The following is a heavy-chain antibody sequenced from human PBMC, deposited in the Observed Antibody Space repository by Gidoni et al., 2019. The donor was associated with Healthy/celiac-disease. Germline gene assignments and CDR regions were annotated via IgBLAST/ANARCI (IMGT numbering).Heavy chain of an antibody. D-gene: IGHD6-19*01. V-gene: IGHV1-46*01. CDR2: INPSGGST. Sequence: QVQLVQSGAAVKKPGASVKVSCKASGYTFTRYYMHWVRQAPGQGLEWMGIINPSGGSTSYAQKFQGRVTMTRDTSTSTVYMELSSLRSEDTAVYYCARDEERRYSSGWYWGYWGQGTLVTVSS. CDR3: ARDEERRYSSGWYWGY. J-gene: IGHJ4*02. CDR1: GYTFTRYY.